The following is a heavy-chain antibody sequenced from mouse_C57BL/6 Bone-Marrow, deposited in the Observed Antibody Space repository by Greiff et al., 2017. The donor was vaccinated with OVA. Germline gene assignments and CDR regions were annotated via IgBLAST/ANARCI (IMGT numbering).Heavy chain of an antibody. V-gene: IGHV1-54*01. CDR1: GYAFTNHL. D-gene: IGHD2-1*01. CDR2: INPGSGGT. Sequence: VQLQQSGAELVRPGTSVKVSCKASGYAFTNHLIEWVKQRPGQGLEWIGVINPGSGGTNYNEKFKGKATLTADKSSSTAYMQLSSLTSEDSAVYFCARGDYGNPFDYWGQGTTLTVSS. CDR3: ARGDYGNPFDY. J-gene: IGHJ2*01.